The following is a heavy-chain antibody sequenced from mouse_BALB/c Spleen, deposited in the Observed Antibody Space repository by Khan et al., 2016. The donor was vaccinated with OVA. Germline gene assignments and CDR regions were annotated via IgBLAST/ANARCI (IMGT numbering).Heavy chain of an antibody. CDR2: ISSGDST. CDR3: ARGLGSAFDY. V-gene: IGHV5-6-5*01. CDR1: GFTFSNYA. Sequence: EVELVESGGGLVKPGGSLKLSCAASGFTFSNYAMSWVRQTPEKRLEWVASISSGDSTYYPDSVKGRFTISRDNARNILFLQVSRLRSEDTAMYYCARGLGSAFDYWGQGTTLTVSS. J-gene: IGHJ2*01. D-gene: IGHD6-1*01.